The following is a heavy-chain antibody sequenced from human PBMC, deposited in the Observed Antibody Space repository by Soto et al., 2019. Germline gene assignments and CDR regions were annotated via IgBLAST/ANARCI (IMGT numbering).Heavy chain of an antibody. CDR1: GFTFSSYG. V-gene: IGHV3-30*18. CDR2: ISYDGSNK. J-gene: IGHJ5*02. D-gene: IGHD3-10*01. Sequence: QVQLVESGGGVVQPGRSLRLSCAASGFTFSSYGMHWVRQAPGKGLEWVAVISYDGSNKYYADSEKGRFTISRDNSKNTLYLQMNSLRAEDTAVYYCAKDRLVRGVIMGGFDPWGQGTLVTVSS. CDR3: AKDRLVRGVIMGGFDP.